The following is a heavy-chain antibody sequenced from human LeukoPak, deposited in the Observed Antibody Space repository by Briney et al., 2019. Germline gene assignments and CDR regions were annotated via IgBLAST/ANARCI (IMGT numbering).Heavy chain of an antibody. CDR1: GFTFSSYD. CDR2: IGTAGDT. CDR3: ARGTRLGVVDY. J-gene: IGHJ4*02. V-gene: IGHV3-13*01. D-gene: IGHD3-16*01. Sequence: GSLRLSCAASGFTFSSYDMHWVRQATGKGLEWVSAIGTAGDTYYPGSVKGRFTISRENAKNSLCLQMNSLRAGDTAVYYCARGTRLGVVDYWGQGTLVTVSS.